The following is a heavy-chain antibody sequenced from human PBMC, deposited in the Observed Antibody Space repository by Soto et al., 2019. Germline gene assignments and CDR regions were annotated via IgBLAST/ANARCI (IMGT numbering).Heavy chain of an antibody. CDR1: GGSISSSSYY. CDR3: ARDHYVYDILTGYGYYYGMDV. D-gene: IGHD3-9*01. J-gene: IGHJ6*02. Sequence: SETLSLTCTISGGSISSSSYYWGWIRQPPGKGLEWIGSIYYSGSTYYNPSLKSRVTISVDTSKNQFSLKLSSVTAADTAVYYCARDHYVYDILTGYGYYYGMDVWGQGTTVTVSS. V-gene: IGHV4-39*07. CDR2: IYYSGST.